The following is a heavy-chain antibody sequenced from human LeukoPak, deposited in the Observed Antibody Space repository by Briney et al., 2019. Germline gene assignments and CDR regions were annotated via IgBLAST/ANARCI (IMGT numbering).Heavy chain of an antibody. J-gene: IGHJ5*02. Sequence: ASVKVSCKASGYTFTSYDINWVRQATGQGLEWMGWMNPNSGNTGYAQKFQGRVTMTRNTSISTAYMELSSLRSEDTAVCYCARVLWFGELWFDPWGQGTLVTVSS. CDR1: GYTFTSYD. D-gene: IGHD3-10*01. CDR2: MNPNSGNT. V-gene: IGHV1-8*01. CDR3: ARVLWFGELWFDP.